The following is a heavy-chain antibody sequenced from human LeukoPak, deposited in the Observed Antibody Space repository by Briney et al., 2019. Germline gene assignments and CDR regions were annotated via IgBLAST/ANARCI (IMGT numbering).Heavy chain of an antibody. CDR1: XYTFTXXY. Sequence: VSCXAXXYTFTXXYMHWVRQAPGQGLEWMGIINPSGGSTSYAQKFQGRVTMTRDTSTSTVYMELSSLRSEDTAVYYCARDSRADYWGQGTLVTVSS. CDR2: INPSGGST. V-gene: IGHV1-46*01. CDR3: ARDSRADY. J-gene: IGHJ4*02.